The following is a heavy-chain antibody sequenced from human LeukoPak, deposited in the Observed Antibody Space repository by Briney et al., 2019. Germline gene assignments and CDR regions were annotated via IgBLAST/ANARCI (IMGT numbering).Heavy chain of an antibody. D-gene: IGHD2-2*01. CDR3: ARSASSTTCQDY. Sequence: GGSLRLSCAASRFIFSTYGMHWVRQAPGKGLEWVAFIRPDGSNEYYAASVRGRFAISRDNSQNTLHLQMNSLRLEDTAVYYCARSASSTTCQDYWGQGTLVTVSS. CDR1: RFIFSTYG. V-gene: IGHV3-30*02. CDR2: IRPDGSNE. J-gene: IGHJ4*02.